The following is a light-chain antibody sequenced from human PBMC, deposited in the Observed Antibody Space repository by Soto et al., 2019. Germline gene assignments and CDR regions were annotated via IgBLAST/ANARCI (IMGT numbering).Light chain of an antibody. CDR1: QSISTS. CDR3: HQYGTSPLT. Sequence: IVLAQSPGTLSLSPGERATLSCRASQSISTSLAWFLQIPGQAPRLLIYGASSRGTGIPDRFSGSGSGTEFTLTISRLEPEDFEVDYCHQYGTSPLTFGGGTQVDIK. V-gene: IGKV3-20*01. CDR2: GAS. J-gene: IGKJ4*01.